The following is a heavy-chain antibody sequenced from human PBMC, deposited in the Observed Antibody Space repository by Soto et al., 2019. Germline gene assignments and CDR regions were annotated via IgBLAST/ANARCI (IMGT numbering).Heavy chain of an antibody. CDR1: GFTFSSYA. J-gene: IGHJ4*02. V-gene: IGHV3-30-3*01. CDR3: VRDGWISERFDY. Sequence: QVQLVESGGGVVQPGRSLRLSCAASGFTFSSYAMHWVRQAPGKGLEWVAVISYDGSNKYYADSVKGRFTISRDNSKNALYLLMNILRAEDTAVYYCVRDGWISERFDYWGQGTLVSVSS. CDR2: ISYDGSNK. D-gene: IGHD5-12*01.